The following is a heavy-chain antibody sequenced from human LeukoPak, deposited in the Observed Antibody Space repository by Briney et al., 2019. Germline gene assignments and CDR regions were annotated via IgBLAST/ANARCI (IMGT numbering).Heavy chain of an antibody. D-gene: IGHD1-1*01. Sequence: GGSLRLSCAASRFTFSSYEMNWVRQAPGKGLEWVSYISSSGNTIYYADSVKGRFTISRDNAKNSLYLQINSLRAEDTAVYYCARKTTASGFDYWGQGTLVTVSS. CDR3: ARKTTASGFDY. V-gene: IGHV3-48*03. CDR2: ISSSGNTI. J-gene: IGHJ4*02. CDR1: RFTFSSYE.